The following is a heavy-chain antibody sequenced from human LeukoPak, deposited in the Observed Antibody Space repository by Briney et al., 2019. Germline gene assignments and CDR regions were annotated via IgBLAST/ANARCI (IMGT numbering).Heavy chain of an antibody. V-gene: IGHV3-23*01. CDR1: GFTFSSYA. D-gene: IGHD3-22*01. Sequence: GGSLRLSCAVSGFTFSSYAMSWVRQAPGKGLEWVPAISDSGGSTYYADSVKGRFTISRDNSKNTLYLQMDSLRAEDTAVYYCAKARSGYSTNAFDIWGQGTMVTVSS. CDR2: ISDSGGST. CDR3: AKARSGYSTNAFDI. J-gene: IGHJ3*02.